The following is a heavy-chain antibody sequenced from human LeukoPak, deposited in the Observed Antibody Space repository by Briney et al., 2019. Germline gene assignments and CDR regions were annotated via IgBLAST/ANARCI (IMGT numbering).Heavy chain of an antibody. CDR2: IYPGDSDT. Sequence: GESLKISCKGSGYSFTSYWIGWVRQMPGKGLEWMGIIYPGDSDTRYSPSFQGQVTISADKAISTAYLQWSSLKASDTAMYYCARRRDYGGKPYHYYGMDVWGQGTTVTVSS. V-gene: IGHV5-51*01. J-gene: IGHJ6*02. D-gene: IGHD4-23*01. CDR3: ARRRDYGGKPYHYYGMDV. CDR1: GYSFTSYW.